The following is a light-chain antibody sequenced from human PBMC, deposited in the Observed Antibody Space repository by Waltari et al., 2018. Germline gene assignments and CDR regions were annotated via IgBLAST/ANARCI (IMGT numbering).Light chain of an antibody. CDR1: QDLFHTTHKNY. J-gene: IGKJ2*01. CDR2: WAS. Sequence: DIVMTQSPDSLAVSLGERATINCKSSQDLFHTTHKNYLAWYQQKPRHPPKLLICWASTRESGVPDRFSGSGSGTDFTLAISSLQAEDVAVYYCQQYYSAPNTFGQGTNVEIK. V-gene: IGKV4-1*01. CDR3: QQYYSAPNT.